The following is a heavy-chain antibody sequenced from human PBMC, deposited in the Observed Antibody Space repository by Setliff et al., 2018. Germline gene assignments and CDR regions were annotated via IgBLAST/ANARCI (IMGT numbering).Heavy chain of an antibody. Sequence: SETLSLTCTVSGGSISSGNYYWSWIRQPAGKGLEWIGHIQTSGTTNYNPSLKSRVTISVDTSKNQFSLKLSAVTAADTAVYFWAREDGPNYYYYYMDICGKGTTVTVSS. CDR1: GGSISSGNYY. CDR3: AREDGPNYYYYYMDI. J-gene: IGHJ6*03. CDR2: IQTSGTT. V-gene: IGHV4-61*09. D-gene: IGHD2-8*01.